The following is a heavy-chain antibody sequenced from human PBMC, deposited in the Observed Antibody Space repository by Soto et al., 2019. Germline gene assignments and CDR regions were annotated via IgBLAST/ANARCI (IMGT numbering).Heavy chain of an antibody. D-gene: IGHD1-1*01. Sequence: QVQLQESGPGLVKPSETLSLTCTVSGGSISSYYWSWIRQPPGKGLEWIGYIYYSGSTNYNPSLKSRVTISVDTSKNHFSLKLSSVTAADTAVYYCARAAAAYGTYGLDVWGQGTTVTVSS. V-gene: IGHV4-59*01. J-gene: IGHJ6*02. CDR1: GGSISSYY. CDR3: ARAAAAYGTYGLDV. CDR2: IYYSGST.